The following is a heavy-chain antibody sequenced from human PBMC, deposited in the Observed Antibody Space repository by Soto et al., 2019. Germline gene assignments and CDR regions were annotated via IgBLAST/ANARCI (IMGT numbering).Heavy chain of an antibody. D-gene: IGHD1-7*01. CDR3: AIGRRTGTTSGNWFDP. CDR1: GGTFSSYT. Sequence: GASVKVSCKASGGTFSSYTISWVRQAPGQGLEWMGRIIPILGIANYAQKFQGRVTITADKSTSTAYMELSSLRSEDTAVYYCAIGRRTGTTSGNWFDPWGQGTLVTVSS. J-gene: IGHJ5*02. CDR2: IIPILGIA. V-gene: IGHV1-69*02.